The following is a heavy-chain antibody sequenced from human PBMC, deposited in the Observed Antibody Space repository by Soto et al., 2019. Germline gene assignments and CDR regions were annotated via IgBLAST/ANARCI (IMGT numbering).Heavy chain of an antibody. D-gene: IGHD3-10*01. CDR1: GFTFSSYG. J-gene: IGHJ6*02. CDR3: AREVLVRGIKYHGMDV. V-gene: IGHV3-33*01. CDR2: IWDDGSNK. Sequence: QVQLVESGGGVVQPGRSLSLSCAASGFTFSSYGIHWVRQAPGKGLEWVAVIWDDGSNKYYADSVKGRFTISRDNSKNPLYLQMNSLRAEDTAVYYCAREVLVRGIKYHGMDVWGQGTTVTVSS.